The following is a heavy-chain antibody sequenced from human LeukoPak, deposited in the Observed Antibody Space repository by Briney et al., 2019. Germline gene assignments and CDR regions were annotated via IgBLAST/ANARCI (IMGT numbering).Heavy chain of an antibody. D-gene: IGHD3-22*01. CDR1: GGSFSGCY. CDR2: INHSGST. CDR3: ARGIGYYYDSSGCHIDY. Sequence: SETLSLTCAVYGGSFSGCYWSWIRQPPGKGLEWIGEINHSGSTNYNPSLKSRVTISVDTSKNQFSLKLSSVTAADTAVYYCARGIGYYYDSSGCHIDYWGQGTLVTVSS. J-gene: IGHJ4*02. V-gene: IGHV4-34*01.